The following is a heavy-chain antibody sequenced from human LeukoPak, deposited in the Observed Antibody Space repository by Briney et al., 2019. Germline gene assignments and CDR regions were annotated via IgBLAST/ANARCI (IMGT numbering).Heavy chain of an antibody. J-gene: IGHJ3*02. D-gene: IGHD3-22*01. V-gene: IGHV1-2*02. CDR2: INPNSGGT. CDR3: ARLDDSSGYYLAGLKNDAFDI. CDR1: GYTFTSYY. Sequence: RASVKVSCKASGYTFTSYYMHWVRQAPGQGLEWMGWINPNSGGTNYAQNFQGRVTMTRDTSICTAYMELSSLRSEDTAVYYCARLDDSSGYYLAGLKNDAFDIWGQGTMVTVSS.